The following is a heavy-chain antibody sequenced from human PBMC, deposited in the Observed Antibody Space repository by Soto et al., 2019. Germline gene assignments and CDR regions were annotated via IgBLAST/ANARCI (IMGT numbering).Heavy chain of an antibody. CDR1: GGSFSGYY. CDR2: INHSGST. D-gene: IGHD6-13*01. CDR3: ARPPPISIAAAGTVWFDP. J-gene: IGHJ5*02. V-gene: IGHV4-34*01. Sequence: QVQLQQWGAGLLKPSETLSLTCAVYGGSFSGYYWSWIRQPPGKGLEWIGEINHSGSTNYNPSPKGRVTISVDPSKNQFSLKLSSVTAADTAVYYCARPPPISIAAAGTVWFDPWGQGTLVTVSS.